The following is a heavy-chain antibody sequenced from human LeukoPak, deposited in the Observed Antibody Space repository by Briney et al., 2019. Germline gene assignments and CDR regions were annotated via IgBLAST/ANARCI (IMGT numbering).Heavy chain of an antibody. J-gene: IGHJ4*02. CDR3: AKDRPSSGCLDY. Sequence: TGGSLRLSCAASGFTFSSYSMNWVRQAPGKGLEWVAFIRYDGSNKYYADSVKGRFTISRDNSKNTLYLQMNSLRAEDTAVYYCAKDRPSSGCLDYWGQGTLVTVSS. CDR2: IRYDGSNK. CDR1: GFTFSSYS. V-gene: IGHV3-30*02. D-gene: IGHD6-19*01.